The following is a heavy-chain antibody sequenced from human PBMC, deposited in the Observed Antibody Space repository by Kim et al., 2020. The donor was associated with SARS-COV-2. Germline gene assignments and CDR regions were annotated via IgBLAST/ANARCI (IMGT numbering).Heavy chain of an antibody. Sequence: ASVKVSCKASGYTFSDYHIHWVRQAPGQGLEWMGCINCKSGDTTYAQMFQGRVTVTRDTSISTAYMDLSGLMSDDTAVYYCASWVQVLAGRVPYWGQGTLVTVSS. CDR1: GYTFSDYH. J-gene: IGHJ4*02. V-gene: IGHV1-2*02. CDR3: ASWVQVLAGRVPY. D-gene: IGHD3-10*01. CDR2: INCKSGDT.